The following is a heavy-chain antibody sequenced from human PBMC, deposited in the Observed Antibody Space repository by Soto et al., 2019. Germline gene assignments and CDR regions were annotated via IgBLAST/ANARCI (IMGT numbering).Heavy chain of an antibody. Sequence: EVQLVESGGGLVKPGGSLRLACAASGFTFSSYSMNWVRQAPGKGLEWVSSISSSSSYIYYADSVKGRFTISRDNAKNSLYLQMNSLRAEDTAVYYCARDPGGSGDHSNYCSQGTLVTVSS. D-gene: IGHD3-10*01. CDR3: ARDPGGSGDHSNY. J-gene: IGHJ4*02. CDR1: GFTFSSYS. V-gene: IGHV3-21*01. CDR2: ISSSSSYI.